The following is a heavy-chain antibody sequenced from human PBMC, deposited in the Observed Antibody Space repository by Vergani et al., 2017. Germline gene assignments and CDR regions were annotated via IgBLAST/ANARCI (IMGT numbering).Heavy chain of an antibody. Sequence: QVQLVQSGAEVKKPGSSVKVSCKASGGTFSSYTISWVRQAPGQGLEWMGRIIPILGIANYAQKFQGRVTITADESTSTAYMELSSLRSEDTAVYYCARSGGWFGEFDYWGQGTLVTVSS. V-gene: IGHV1-69*02. CDR2: IIPILGIA. CDR1: GGTFSSYT. D-gene: IGHD3-10*01. CDR3: ARSGGWFGEFDY. J-gene: IGHJ4*02.